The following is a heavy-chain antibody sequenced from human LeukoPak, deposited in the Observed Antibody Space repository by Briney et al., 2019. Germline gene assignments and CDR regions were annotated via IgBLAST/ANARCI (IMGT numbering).Heavy chain of an antibody. CDR1: GGSFSGYY. CDR2: INHSGST. J-gene: IGHJ4*02. CDR3: ARDRSSGYYFDY. V-gene: IGHV4-34*01. Sequence: SETLSLTCTVYGGSFSGYYWSWIRQPPGKGLEWIGEINHSGSTNYYPSLKSRVTISIDTSKNQFSLRLSSVTAADTAVYYCARDRSSGYYFDYWGQGALVTVSS. D-gene: IGHD6-19*01.